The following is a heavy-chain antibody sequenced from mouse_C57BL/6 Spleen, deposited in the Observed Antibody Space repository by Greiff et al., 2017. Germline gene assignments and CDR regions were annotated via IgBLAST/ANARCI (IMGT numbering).Heavy chain of an antibody. CDR3: ATSPWVVASDY. Sequence: EVQLQQPGTELVKPGASVKLSCKASGYTFTSYCMHWVKQRPEQGLEWIGKIDPEGGDTEYAPKFQGKATMTADTSSNTAYMQLSSLTSEDTAVYYCATSPWVVASDYWGQGTSVTVSS. CDR2: IDPEGGDT. CDR1: GYTFTSYC. J-gene: IGHJ4*01. V-gene: IGHV14-1*01. D-gene: IGHD1-1*01.